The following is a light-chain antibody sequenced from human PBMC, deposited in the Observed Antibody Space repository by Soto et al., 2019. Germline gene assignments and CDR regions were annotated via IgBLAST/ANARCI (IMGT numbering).Light chain of an antibody. CDR3: QQYNNWPPIT. CDR1: QSVSSN. V-gene: IGKV3-15*01. CDR2: SAS. Sequence: EIVMSQSPATLSVSPGERATLSCRASQSVSSNLAWYQQKPGQAPTLLMYSASTRATGIPARFSGSGSGTEFTLTISSLQSEDFAVYYCQQYNNWPPITFGQGTRLEIK. J-gene: IGKJ5*01.